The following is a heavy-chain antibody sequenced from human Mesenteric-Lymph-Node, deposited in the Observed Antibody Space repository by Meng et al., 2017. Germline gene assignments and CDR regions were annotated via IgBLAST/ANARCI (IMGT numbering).Heavy chain of an antibody. D-gene: IGHD5-12*01. J-gene: IGHJ4*02. CDR2: IKQDGSEK. Sequence: GGSLRLSCVASGFTFSSYAMSWVRQAPGKGLEWVANIKQDGSEKYYVDSVKGRFTISRDNAKNSLYLQMNSLRAEDTAVYYCARAGYSGYDSDYWGQGTLVTVSS. CDR3: ARAGYSGYDSDY. V-gene: IGHV3-7*01. CDR1: GFTFSSYA.